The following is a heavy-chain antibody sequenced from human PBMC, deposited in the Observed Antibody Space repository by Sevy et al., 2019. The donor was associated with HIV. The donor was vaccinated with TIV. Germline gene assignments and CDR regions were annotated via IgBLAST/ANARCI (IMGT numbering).Heavy chain of an antibody. D-gene: IGHD3-10*01. CDR2: ISFSSNYI. J-gene: IGHJ3*01. V-gene: IGHV3-21*01. CDR1: GFTFSTYP. Sequence: GGSLRLSCAASGFTFSTYPMNWVRQAPGKGLKWVSSISFSSNYIYYADSVKGRFTIFRDNAKNSVYLQMNSLRVEGTAVYYCARPYGSGSWEAFDLWGQRTLVTVSS. CDR3: ARPYGSGSWEAFDL.